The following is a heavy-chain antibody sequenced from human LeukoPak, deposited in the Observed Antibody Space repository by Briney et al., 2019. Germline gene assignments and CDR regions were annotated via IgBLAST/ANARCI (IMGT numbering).Heavy chain of an antibody. Sequence: GGSLRLSCAASGFTFSSYWMTWVRQAPGKGLEWVAYMKEDGTETHYVDSVKGRFTISRDNTKKSLYLQMNSLRADDTAMYYCARGVYAFDVWGQGTMVTVSS. J-gene: IGHJ3*01. V-gene: IGHV3-7*01. CDR2: MKEDGTET. CDR1: GFTFSSYW. CDR3: ARGVYAFDV.